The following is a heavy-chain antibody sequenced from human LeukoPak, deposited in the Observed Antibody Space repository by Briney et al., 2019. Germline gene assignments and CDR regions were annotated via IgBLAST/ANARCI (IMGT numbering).Heavy chain of an antibody. CDR2: IWYDGSNK. Sequence: GGSLRLSCAASGFTFSSYGMHWVRQAPGKGLEWVAVIWYDGSNKYYADSVKGRFTISRDNSKNTLYLQMSSLRAEDTAVYYCVKGTLGYCSSTSCLVPQLGYWGQGTLVTVSS. CDR1: GFTFSSYG. D-gene: IGHD2-2*01. V-gene: IGHV3-30*02. CDR3: VKGTLGYCSSTSCLVPQLGY. J-gene: IGHJ4*02.